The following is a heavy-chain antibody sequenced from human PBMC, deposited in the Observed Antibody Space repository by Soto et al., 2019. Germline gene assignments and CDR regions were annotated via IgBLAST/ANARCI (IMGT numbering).Heavy chain of an antibody. CDR2: IKSKSDGGTT. Sequence: PGGSLRLSCAASGLTFTNAWMNWVRQAPGKGLEWVGRIKSKSDGGTTDYAAPVRGRFSISRDDSKDTLYLEMNSLRTEDSAVYFFSSQPTHDSWKVYYQDYFLDSWGQGTRVTVSS. CDR3: SSQPTHDSWKVYYQDYFLDS. D-gene: IGHD3-3*01. J-gene: IGHJ5*01. V-gene: IGHV3-15*01. CDR1: GLTFTNAW.